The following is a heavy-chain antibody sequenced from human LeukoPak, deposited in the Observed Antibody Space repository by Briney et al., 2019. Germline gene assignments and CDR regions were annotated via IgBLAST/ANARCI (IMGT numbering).Heavy chain of an antibody. V-gene: IGHV5-51*01. CDR2: IYPGDSDT. D-gene: IGHD3-3*01. Sequence: GESLKSSCKGSGYSFTSYWIGWVRQMPGKGLEWMGIIYPGDSDTRYSPSFQGQVTISADKSISTAYLQWSSLKASDTAMYYCARHYAHYDFWSGYYSPAFDPWGQGTLVTVSS. CDR3: ARHYAHYDFWSGYYSPAFDP. CDR1: GYSFTSYW. J-gene: IGHJ5*02.